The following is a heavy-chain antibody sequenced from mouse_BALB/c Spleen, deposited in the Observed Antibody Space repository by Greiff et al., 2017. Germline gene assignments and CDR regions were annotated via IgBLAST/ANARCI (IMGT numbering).Heavy chain of an antibody. Sequence: EVQLQESGAELVKPGASVKLSCTASGFNIKDTYMHWVKQRPEQGLEWIGRIDPANGNTKYDPKFQGKASITADTSSNTAYLQLSSLTSEDTAVYYCAYDGPRAMDYWGQGTSVTVSS. V-gene: IGHV14-3*02. J-gene: IGHJ4*01. CDR1: GFNIKDTY. D-gene: IGHD2-3*01. CDR3: AYDGPRAMDY. CDR2: IDPANGNT.